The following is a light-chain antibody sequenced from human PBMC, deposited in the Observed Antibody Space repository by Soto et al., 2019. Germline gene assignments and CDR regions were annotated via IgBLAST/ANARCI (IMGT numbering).Light chain of an antibody. CDR1: QGISSW. Sequence: IHLTQSPSSVSASVGYRFTITCRASQGISSWLAWYQQKPRKAPNLLIHAASSLQSGVPSKFSGSGSGTDFTLTISSPQPEDFATYYCQQYNTFSPFGQGTRLEIK. J-gene: IGKJ5*01. CDR3: QQYNTFSP. CDR2: AAS. V-gene: IGKV1-12*01.